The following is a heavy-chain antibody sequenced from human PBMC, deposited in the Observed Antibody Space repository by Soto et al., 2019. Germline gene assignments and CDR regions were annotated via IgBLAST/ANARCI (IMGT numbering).Heavy chain of an antibody. CDR3: TRRYSYGSGKYGVDL. CDR1: GGSISSSSYY. D-gene: IGHD3-10*01. J-gene: IGHJ6*02. V-gene: IGHV4-39*01. CDR2: ISYSGSS. Sequence: SETLSLTCTVSGGSISSSSYYWSWIRRPPGRGLEWIGSISYSGSSVYNPSLNSRGTISVDKPKNQFSLRLSSVTAADTAVYYCTRRYSYGSGKYGVDLWGQGTTVTVSS.